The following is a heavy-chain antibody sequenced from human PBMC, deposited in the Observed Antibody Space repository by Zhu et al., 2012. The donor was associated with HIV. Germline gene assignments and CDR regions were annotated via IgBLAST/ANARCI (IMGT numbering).Heavy chain of an antibody. J-gene: IGHJ4*02. CDR3: ARGLGRFDY. CDR2: IYSRAGT. Sequence: QVLLQESGPGLLKPSETLSLSCTVSDDSISSYYWSWIRQLPGKRLEWIGNIYSRAGTDYNPSLKSRVTISLDTSKNQFSMKLTSVTAADTAVYYCARGLGRFDYWGQGTWSPSPQ. V-gene: IGHV4-4*09. CDR1: DDSISSYY.